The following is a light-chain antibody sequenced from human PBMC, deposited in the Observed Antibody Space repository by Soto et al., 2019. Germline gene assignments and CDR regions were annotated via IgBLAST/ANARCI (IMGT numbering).Light chain of an antibody. V-gene: IGKV3-11*01. Sequence: EIVLTQSPATLSLSPGERATLSCRASQSVSSYLAWYQQKPGQAPRLLIYDASNRATGIPARFSGSGSGTDFTLAISSLEPEDVAVYYCRHRSNGLTFGGGTKVEIK. CDR2: DAS. CDR3: RHRSNGLT. CDR1: QSVSSY. J-gene: IGKJ4*01.